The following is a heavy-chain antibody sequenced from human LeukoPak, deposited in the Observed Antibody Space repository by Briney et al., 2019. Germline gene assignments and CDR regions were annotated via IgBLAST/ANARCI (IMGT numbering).Heavy chain of an antibody. V-gene: IGHV1-18*01. D-gene: IGHD5-12*01. J-gene: IGHJ2*01. CDR1: GYTFTSYG. Sequence: ASVKVSCKASGYTFTSYGISWVRQAPGQGLEWMGWISAYNGNTNYAQKLQGRVTMTTDTSTSTAYMELRSLRSDDTAVYYCARDRSWVATTLQEPDWYFDLWGRGTLVTVSS. CDR2: ISAYNGNT. CDR3: ARDRSWVATTLQEPDWYFDL.